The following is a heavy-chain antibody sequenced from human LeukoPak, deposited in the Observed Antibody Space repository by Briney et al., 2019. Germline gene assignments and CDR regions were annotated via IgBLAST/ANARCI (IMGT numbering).Heavy chain of an antibody. CDR3: AKDFQAMVRGVRAFDY. J-gene: IGHJ4*02. Sequence: GGSLRLSCAASGFTFSNFGMHWVRQAPGKGLEWMAVVSYDGKVTYYADSVKGRFTISRDNSKNTLYLQMNSLRAEDTAVYYCAKDFQAMVRGVRAFDYWGQGTLVTVSS. CDR2: VSYDGKVT. D-gene: IGHD3-10*01. V-gene: IGHV3-30*18. CDR1: GFTFSNFG.